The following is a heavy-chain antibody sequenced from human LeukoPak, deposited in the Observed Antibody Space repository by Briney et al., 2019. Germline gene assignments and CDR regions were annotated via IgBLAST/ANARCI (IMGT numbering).Heavy chain of an antibody. V-gene: IGHV1-69*13. J-gene: IGHJ6*02. CDR2: IIPIFGTA. Sequence: ASVKVSCKASGGTFSSYAISWVRQAPGQGLEWMGEIIPIFGTANYAQKFQGRVTITADESTSTAYMELSSLRSEDTAVYYCARDGPYSSSWYGYYYYGMDVWGQGTTVTVSS. CDR1: GGTFSSYA. D-gene: IGHD6-13*01. CDR3: ARDGPYSSSWYGYYYYGMDV.